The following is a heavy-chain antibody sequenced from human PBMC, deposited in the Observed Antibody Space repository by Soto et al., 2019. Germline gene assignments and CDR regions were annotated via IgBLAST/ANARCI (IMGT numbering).Heavy chain of an antibody. J-gene: IGHJ4*02. Sequence: QVQLVESGGGVVQPGRSLRLSCAASGFNFSSHGMHWVRQAPGKGLEWVAVIWYDGSNNYYADSVKGRFTISRDNSKNTLYVQVNSLRAEDTAVYYCARASGGNWNDFDYWGQRTLVTVSS. D-gene: IGHD1-20*01. CDR2: IWYDGSNN. CDR1: GFNFSSHG. CDR3: ARASGGNWNDFDY. V-gene: IGHV3-33*01.